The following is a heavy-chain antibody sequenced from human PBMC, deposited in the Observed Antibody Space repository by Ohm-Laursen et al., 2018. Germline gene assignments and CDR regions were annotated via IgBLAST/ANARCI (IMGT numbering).Heavy chain of an antibody. CDR3: ARDQDSSRWYKTPDY. CDR2: IWYDGSNK. V-gene: IGHV3-33*01. CDR1: GFTFSSYG. Sequence: SLRLSCTASGFTFSSYGMHWVRQAPGKGLEWVAAIWYDGSNKYYADSVRGRFTISRDNSKDTLYLQMNSLRAKDTALYYCARDQDSSRWYKTPDYWGQGTLVTVSS. D-gene: IGHD6-13*01. J-gene: IGHJ4*02.